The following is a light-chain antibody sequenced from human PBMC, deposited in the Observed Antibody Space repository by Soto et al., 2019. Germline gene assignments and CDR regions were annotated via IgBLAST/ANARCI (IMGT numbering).Light chain of an antibody. CDR2: GIS. Sequence: EIVLTQSPGTLSLSPGERATLSCRASHTISSSYLAWYQQKPGQAPRLLMYGISRRATGIPDRFSGSGSGTDFTLTISSLEPEDFALYYCQQRHNSWTFGQGTKVDIK. CDR3: QQRHNSWT. V-gene: IGKV3D-20*02. CDR1: HTISSSY. J-gene: IGKJ1*01.